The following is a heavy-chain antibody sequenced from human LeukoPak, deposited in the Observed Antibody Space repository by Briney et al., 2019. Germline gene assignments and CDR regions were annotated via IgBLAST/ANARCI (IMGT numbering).Heavy chain of an antibody. V-gene: IGHV3-30*18. CDR2: ISYDGSNK. Sequence: PGGSLRLSCAASGFTFSSYGMHWVRQAPGKELEWVAVISYDGSNKYYADSVKGRFTISRDNSKNTLYLQMNSLRAEDTAVYYCAKLGGLAAAGDYWGQGTLVTVSS. J-gene: IGHJ4*02. CDR1: GFTFSSYG. D-gene: IGHD6-13*01. CDR3: AKLGGLAAAGDY.